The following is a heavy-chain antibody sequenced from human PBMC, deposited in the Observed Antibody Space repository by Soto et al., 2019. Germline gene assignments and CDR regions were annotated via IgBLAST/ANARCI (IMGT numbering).Heavy chain of an antibody. J-gene: IGHJ6*02. V-gene: IGHV3-15*07. CDR2: IKSKTDGGTT. Sequence: PGGSLRLSCAASGFTFSNAWMNWVRQAPGKGLEWVGRIKSKTDGGTTDYAAPVKGRFTISRDDSKNTLYLQMNSLKTEDTAVYYCATGEVSCFERLSYYYYGMDVWGQGTTVTVSS. D-gene: IGHD1-1*01. CDR1: GFTFSNAW. CDR3: ATGEVSCFERLSYYYYGMDV.